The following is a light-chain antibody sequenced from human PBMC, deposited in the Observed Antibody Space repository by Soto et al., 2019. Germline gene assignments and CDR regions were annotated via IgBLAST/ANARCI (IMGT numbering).Light chain of an antibody. Sequence: DRLLTPSPYSLAVSMDERTTINCKSSQTILYGSNNKNHLACYQHRPGQPPKLLISWASSRESGVPDRFSGSGSGTDFTLTINSLQAEDVAVYYCQQFYSSPTFGQGTKVDIK. J-gene: IGKJ1*01. CDR3: QQFYSSPT. CDR1: QTILYGSNNKNH. V-gene: IGKV4-1*01. CDR2: WAS.